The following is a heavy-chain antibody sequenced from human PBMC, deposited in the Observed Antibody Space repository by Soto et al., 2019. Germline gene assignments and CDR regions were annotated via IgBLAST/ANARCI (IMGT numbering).Heavy chain of an antibody. CDR2: IYYSGST. V-gene: IGHV4-59*01. D-gene: IGHD1-1*01. J-gene: IGHJ4*02. Sequence: SETLSLTCTVSGGSISSYYWSWIRQPPGKGLEWIGYIYYSGSTNYNPSLKSRVTISVDTSKNQFSLKLTSVTAADTAVYYCAGATKSTLYLDYWGQGTLVNVSS. CDR3: AGATKSTLYLDY. CDR1: GGSISSYY.